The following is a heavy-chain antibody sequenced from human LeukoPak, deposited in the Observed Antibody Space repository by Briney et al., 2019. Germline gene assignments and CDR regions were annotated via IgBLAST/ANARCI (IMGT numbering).Heavy chain of an antibody. J-gene: IGHJ4*02. CDR1: GYSFTSYW. CDR2: IDPSDSYT. V-gene: IGHV5-10-1*04. D-gene: IGHD6-19*01. CDR3: ARQWSSGWSFFDY. Sequence: GESLKIPCKGSGYSFTSYWISWVRQMPGKGLEWMGRIDPSDSYTNYSPSFQGQVTISADKSISTAYLQWSSLKASDTAMYYCARQWSSGWSFFDYWGQGTLVTVSS.